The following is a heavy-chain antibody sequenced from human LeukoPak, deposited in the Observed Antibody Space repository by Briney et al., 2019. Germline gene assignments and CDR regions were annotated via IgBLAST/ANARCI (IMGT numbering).Heavy chain of an antibody. Sequence: ASVTVSFKVSGYTLTELSMHWVRQAPGQGLEWMGWINPNSGGTNYAQKFQGRVTMTRDTSISTAYMELSRLRSDDTAVYYCASREIQLEDIVVVPAANLGLLDAFDIWGQGTMVTVSS. CDR2: INPNSGGT. CDR1: GYTLTELS. V-gene: IGHV1-2*02. J-gene: IGHJ3*02. CDR3: ASREIQLEDIVVVPAANLGLLDAFDI. D-gene: IGHD2-2*01.